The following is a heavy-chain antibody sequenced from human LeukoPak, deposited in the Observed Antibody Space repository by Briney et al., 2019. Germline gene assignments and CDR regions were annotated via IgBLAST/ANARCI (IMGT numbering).Heavy chain of an antibody. CDR2: NSASGGNA. Sequence: PGGSLRLSCAASGLTFSSHAMSWVRQAPGKGLEWVSTNSASGGNAYYADSVKGRCTISRDNAKTSLYLQMSSLRAEDAAAYYCVRDGPGGIEARKRYYGMDVWGQGTTVSVSS. CDR3: VRDGPGGIEARKRYYGMDV. D-gene: IGHD6-6*01. J-gene: IGHJ6*02. V-gene: IGHV3-23*01. CDR1: GLTFSSHA.